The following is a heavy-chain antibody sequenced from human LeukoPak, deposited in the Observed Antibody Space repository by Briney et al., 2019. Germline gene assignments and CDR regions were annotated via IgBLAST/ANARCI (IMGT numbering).Heavy chain of an antibody. Sequence: GGSLRLSCAASGFTFSSYWMHWVRQAPGKGLVWVSRINSDGSSTSYADSVKGRFTISRDNAKNTLYLQMNSLRVEDTAIYYCARVVDRDPGYMDVWGKGTTVTVSS. CDR2: INSDGSST. D-gene: IGHD2-2*01. CDR1: GFTFSSYW. J-gene: IGHJ6*03. V-gene: IGHV3-74*01. CDR3: ARVVDRDPGYMDV.